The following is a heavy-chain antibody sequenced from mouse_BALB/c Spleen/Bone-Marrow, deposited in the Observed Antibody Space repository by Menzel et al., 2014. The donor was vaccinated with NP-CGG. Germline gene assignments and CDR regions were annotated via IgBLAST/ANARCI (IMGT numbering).Heavy chain of an antibody. V-gene: IGHV1-80*01. CDR2: IYPGDGGT. Sequence: VQLQQSGAELARPGSSVKISCKASGYVFSTYWMNWVKQRPGQGLERIGQIYPGDGGTNYNGKFKDKVILTADKSSSTAYMQLSSLTSEDSAVYFCARSGKGAMDYWGQGTSVTVSS. CDR3: ARSGKGAMDY. J-gene: IGHJ4*01. CDR1: GYVFSTYW. D-gene: IGHD2-1*01.